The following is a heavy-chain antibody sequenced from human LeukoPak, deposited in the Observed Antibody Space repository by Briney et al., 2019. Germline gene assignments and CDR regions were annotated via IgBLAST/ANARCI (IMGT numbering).Heavy chain of an antibody. D-gene: IGHD3-9*01. Sequence: GGSLRLSCAESGFTFCSYGMQWVHQAPGKGLEWVAVIWYDGSNKYYADSVKGRFTISRNNSKNTLYLQMNSLRAEDTAVYYCARGGPYYDILTGSYTRPYYFDYWGQGTLVTVSS. CDR2: IWYDGSNK. CDR1: GFTFCSYG. J-gene: IGHJ4*02. V-gene: IGHV3-33*01. CDR3: ARGGPYYDILTGSYTRPYYFDY.